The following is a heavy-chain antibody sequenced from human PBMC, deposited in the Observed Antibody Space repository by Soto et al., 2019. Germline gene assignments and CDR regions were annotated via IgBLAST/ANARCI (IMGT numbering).Heavy chain of an antibody. CDR1: GFTVSNNY. CDR2: IYSGGYT. CDR3: GGQRGGGGY. Sequence: EVQLVESGGGLIQPGGSLRLSCAVSGFTVSNNYMSWVRQAPGKGLEGVSVIYSGGYTAYGDSVKGRFTISRDNSTNTPYLQMTSVGAGAPAVYYWGGQRGGGGYWGQGTLVTVSS. V-gene: IGHV3-53*01. D-gene: IGHD6-25*01. J-gene: IGHJ4*02.